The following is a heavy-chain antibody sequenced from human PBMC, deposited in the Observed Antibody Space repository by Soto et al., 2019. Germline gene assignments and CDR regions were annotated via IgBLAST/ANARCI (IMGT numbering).Heavy chain of an antibody. CDR3: ARTAGLVINAH. J-gene: IGHJ1*01. CDR1: GFSLTNNKMG. D-gene: IGHD3-9*01. V-gene: IGHV2-26*01. Sequence: QVTLRESGPLLVKPTETLTLTCTVSGFSLTNNKMGVSWLRQPPGKALEWLAHIFSDGEKLYSTSLKSRVTSSRDTSKCQVLLTMTNMDPVDTATYYCARTAGLVINAHWGQGTLVTVSS. CDR2: IFSDGEK.